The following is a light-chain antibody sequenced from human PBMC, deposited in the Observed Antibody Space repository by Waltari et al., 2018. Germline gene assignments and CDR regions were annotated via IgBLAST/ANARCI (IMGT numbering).Light chain of an antibody. CDR3: RIWHNNAWV. V-gene: IGLV5-45*03. CDR1: SGINVATYR. J-gene: IGLJ3*02. CDR2: HRADSDK. Sequence: QAVLTQPSSLSASPGASASLTCTLRSGINVATYRIYWYQQKPGSPPQYLLRHRADSDKQQGSGAPSRFSGSKAGSANVAILVISGLQSEDVADYYCRIWHNNAWVFGGGTRLTVL.